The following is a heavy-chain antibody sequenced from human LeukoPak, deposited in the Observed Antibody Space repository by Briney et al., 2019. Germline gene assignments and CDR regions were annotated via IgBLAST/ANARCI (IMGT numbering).Heavy chain of an antibody. CDR3: ARGEYRYGNDY. Sequence: ASVKVSCKASGYTFTGYYVHWVRQSPGQGLEWMGWINPNSGGTNYAQMFQGRVTMTSDTSISTVYMELSRLRSDDTAVYYCARGEYRYGNDYWGQGTQVTVSS. D-gene: IGHD5-18*01. CDR1: GYTFTGYY. CDR2: INPNSGGT. J-gene: IGHJ4*02. V-gene: IGHV1-2*02.